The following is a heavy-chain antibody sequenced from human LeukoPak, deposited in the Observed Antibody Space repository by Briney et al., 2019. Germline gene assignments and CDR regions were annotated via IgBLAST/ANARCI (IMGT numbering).Heavy chain of an antibody. J-gene: IGHJ6*03. CDR1: GGSISSYY. V-gene: IGHV4-4*07. Sequence: SETLSLTCTVSGGSISSYYWSWIRQPAGKGLEWIGRIYTSGSANYNPSLKSRVTMSVDTSRNQFSLKLNSVTAADTAVYYCARDSTDDSSGYYHYYYYMDVWGKGTTVTVSS. CDR3: ARDSTDDSSGYYHYYYYMDV. CDR2: IYTSGSA. D-gene: IGHD3-22*01.